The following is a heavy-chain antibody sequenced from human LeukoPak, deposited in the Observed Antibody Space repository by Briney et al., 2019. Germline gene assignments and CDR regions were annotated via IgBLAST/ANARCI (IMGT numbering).Heavy chain of an antibody. V-gene: IGHV4-61*02. CDR2: IYTSGST. Sequence: SQTLSLTCSVSGDSIRSGTYYWSWIRQPAGKGLEWIGRIYTSGSTSYNPSLKSRVTISVDMSKNQFSLKLTSVTAADTAVYYCARGGGATRIDYWGQGTLVTVSS. CDR3: ARGGGATRIDY. D-gene: IGHD5-12*01. J-gene: IGHJ4*02. CDR1: GDSIRSGTYY.